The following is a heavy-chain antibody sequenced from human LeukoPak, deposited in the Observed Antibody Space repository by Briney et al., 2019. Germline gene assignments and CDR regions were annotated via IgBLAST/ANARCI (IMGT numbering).Heavy chain of an antibody. V-gene: IGHV3-9*01. Sequence: PGGSLRLSCAASGFTFDNYAMHWVRQAPGEGLEWVSGISWNSGSIGYADSVKGRFTISRDNAKNSLYLQMSSLRAEDTALYYCTKVKRWLQLVGAFDIWCQGTMVTVSS. CDR3: TKVKRWLQLVGAFDI. CDR1: GFTFDNYA. J-gene: IGHJ3*02. D-gene: IGHD5-24*01. CDR2: ISWNSGSI.